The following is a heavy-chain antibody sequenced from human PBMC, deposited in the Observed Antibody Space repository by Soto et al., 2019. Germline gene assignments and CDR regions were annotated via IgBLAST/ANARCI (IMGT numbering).Heavy chain of an antibody. D-gene: IGHD2-15*01. CDR1: GYTFTSYG. CDR3: ARDGYCSGGSCHDCFDP. Sequence: QVQLVQSGAEVKKPGASVKVSCKASGYTFTSYGISWVRQAPGQGLEWMGWISAYNGYTRYTQHLQGRVTMTTDTSTSTAYLELRSLRSDDTAVYYCARDGYCSGGSCHDCFDPWGQGTLVTVSS. CDR2: ISAYNGYT. J-gene: IGHJ5*02. V-gene: IGHV1-18*01.